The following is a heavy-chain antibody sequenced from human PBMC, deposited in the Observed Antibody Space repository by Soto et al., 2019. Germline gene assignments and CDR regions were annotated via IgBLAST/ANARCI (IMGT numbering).Heavy chain of an antibody. CDR2: IKSKTDGGTI. CDR1: GFTFSNAW. Sequence: GGSLRLSCAASGFTFSNAWMNWVRQAPGKGLEWVGRIKSKTDGGTIDYAAPVKGRFTISRDDSQNTLYLQMNSLKTEDTAVYYCTTSLSIGWYWNWFDPWGQGTLVTVSS. CDR3: TTSLSIGWYWNWFDP. J-gene: IGHJ5*02. D-gene: IGHD6-19*01. V-gene: IGHV3-15*07.